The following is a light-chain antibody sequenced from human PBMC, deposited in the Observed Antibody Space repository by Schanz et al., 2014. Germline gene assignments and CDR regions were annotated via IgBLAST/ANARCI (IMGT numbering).Light chain of an antibody. Sequence: QSALTQPASVSGSPGQSITISCTGTSSDVGGYNYVSWYQQHPGKAPKLMIYDVSNRPSGVPDRFSGSKSGTSASLAITGLQADDEAYYHCQSFDSTLNGWVFGGGTKLTVL. CDR2: DVS. CDR3: QSFDSTLNGWV. J-gene: IGLJ3*02. CDR1: SSDVGGYNY. V-gene: IGLV2-14*01.